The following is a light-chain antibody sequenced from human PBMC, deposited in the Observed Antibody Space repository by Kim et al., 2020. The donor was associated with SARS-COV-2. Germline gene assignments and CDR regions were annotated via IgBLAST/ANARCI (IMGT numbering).Light chain of an antibody. CDR2: WAS. CDR1: QSVLYSSNNKNY. V-gene: IGKV4-1*01. Sequence: RDTINCKSSQSVLYSSNNKNYLAWYQQKPGQPPKLLIYWASTRESGVPDRFSGSGSGTDFTLTISSLQAEDVAVYYCQQYYSTPPTFGQGTKLDI. J-gene: IGKJ2*01. CDR3: QQYYSTPPT.